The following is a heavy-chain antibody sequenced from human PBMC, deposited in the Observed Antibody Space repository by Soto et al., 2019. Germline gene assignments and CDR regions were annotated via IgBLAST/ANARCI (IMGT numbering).Heavy chain of an antibody. CDR2: IWYDGSNK. J-gene: IGHJ3*02. CDR1: GFTFSSYG. V-gene: IGHV3-33*01. CDR3: ARDYVVVRGELDAFDI. D-gene: IGHD3-10*01. Sequence: GGSLRLSCAASGFTFSSYGMHWVRQAPGKGLEWVAVIWYDGSNKYYADSVKGRFTISRDNSKNTLYLQMNSLRAEDTAAYYCARDYVVVRGELDAFDIWCQGPMVTVS.